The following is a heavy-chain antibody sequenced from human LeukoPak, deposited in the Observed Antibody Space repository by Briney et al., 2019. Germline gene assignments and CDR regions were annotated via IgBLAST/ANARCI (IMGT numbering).Heavy chain of an antibody. V-gene: IGHV3-74*01. CDR2: INSDGSST. CDR1: GFTFSSYW. CDR3: ARGVYYYDSSGYYLHYFDY. J-gene: IGHJ4*02. D-gene: IGHD3-22*01. Sequence: GGSLRLSCAASGFTFSSYWMHWVRQAPGKGLVWVSRINSDGSSTSYADSVKGRFTIPRDNAKNTLYLQMNSLRAEDTAVYYCARGVYYYDSSGYYLHYFDYWGQGTLVTVSS.